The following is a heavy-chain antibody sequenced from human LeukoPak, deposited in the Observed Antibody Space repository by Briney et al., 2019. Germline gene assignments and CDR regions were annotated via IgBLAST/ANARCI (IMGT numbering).Heavy chain of an antibody. CDR2: ISVTSTYI. CDR1: GLTFTSYT. V-gene: IGHV3-21*01. Sequence: GGSLRLSCAASGLTFTSYTMNWVRQAPGKGLQWVSSISVTSTYIHYADSVKGRFTISRDNAKNSLYLQMNSLRAEDTAVYYCASLGYSLDYWGQGTLVTVSP. CDR3: ASLGYSLDY. J-gene: IGHJ4*02. D-gene: IGHD5-18*01.